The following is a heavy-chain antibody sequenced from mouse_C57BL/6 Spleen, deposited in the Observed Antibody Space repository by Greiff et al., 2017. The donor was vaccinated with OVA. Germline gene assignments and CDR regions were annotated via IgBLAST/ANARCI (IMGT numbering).Heavy chain of an antibody. V-gene: IGHV1-50*01. CDR3: ARDLLAY. CDR2: IDPSDSYT. Sequence: VQLQQPGAELVKPGASVKLSCKASGYTFTSYWMQWVKQRPGQGLEWIGEIDPSDSYTNYNQKFKGKATLTVDTSSSTAYMQLSSLTSEDSAVYYCARDLLAYWGQGTLVTVSA. J-gene: IGHJ3*01. CDR1: GYTFTSYW.